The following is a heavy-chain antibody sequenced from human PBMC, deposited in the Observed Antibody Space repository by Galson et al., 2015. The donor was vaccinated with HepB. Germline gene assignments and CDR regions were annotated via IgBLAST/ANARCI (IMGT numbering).Heavy chain of an antibody. V-gene: IGHV3-73*01. CDR2: IRSKANSYAT. CDR1: GFTFSGSA. J-gene: IGHJ4*02. CDR3: TSPALYDYVWGSHTAFWY. D-gene: IGHD3-16*01. Sequence: SLRLSCAASGFTFSGSAMHWVRQASGKGLEWVGRIRSKANSYATAYAASVKGRFTISRDDSKNTAYLQMNSLKTEDTAVYYCTSPALYDYVWGSHTAFWYWGQGTLVTVSS.